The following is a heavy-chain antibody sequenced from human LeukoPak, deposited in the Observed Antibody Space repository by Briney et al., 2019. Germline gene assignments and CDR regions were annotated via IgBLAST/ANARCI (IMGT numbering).Heavy chain of an antibody. V-gene: IGHV4-59*08. D-gene: IGHD1-26*01. CDR3: ARSDSGTYRHYFDY. J-gene: IGHJ4*02. Sequence: SETLSLTCTVSGGSISSYYWSWIRQPPGKGLEWIGYIYYTGSANYNPSLESRVTISVDTSKNQFSLKLNSVTAADTAVYFCARSDSGTYRHYFDYWGQGTLVTASS. CDR1: GGSISSYY. CDR2: IYYTGSA.